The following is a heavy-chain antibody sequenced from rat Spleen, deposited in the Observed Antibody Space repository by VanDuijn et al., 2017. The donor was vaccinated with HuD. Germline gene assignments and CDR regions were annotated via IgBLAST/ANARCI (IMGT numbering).Heavy chain of an antibody. CDR1: GFTFSDYA. Sequence: EVQLVESDGGLVQPGRSLKLSCAASGFTFSDYAMAWVRQAPTKGLEWVASISSGGLNSYTRHSVKGRFTISRDNAKSTLYLQMDSLRSEDTATYYCARHNSGYGVMDAWGQGASVTVSS. CDR2: ISSGGLNS. J-gene: IGHJ4*01. V-gene: IGHV5S23*01. CDR3: ARHNSGYGVMDA. D-gene: IGHD4-3*01.